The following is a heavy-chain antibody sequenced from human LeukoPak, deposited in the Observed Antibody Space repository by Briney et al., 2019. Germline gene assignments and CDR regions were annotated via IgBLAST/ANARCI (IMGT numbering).Heavy chain of an antibody. CDR2: MNPKSGGT. D-gene: IGHD2-21*02. J-gene: IGHJ4*02. CDR1: GYTFTGYY. V-gene: IGHV1-2*02. Sequence: ASVKVSCKASGYTFTGYYVHWVRQAPGQGLEWMGWMNPKSGGTNYAQKFEARVTMTRDTSISTAYMELRRLRSDDTAVYYCARDPMVTPIGYFDYWGQGTLVTVSS. CDR3: ARDPMVTPIGYFDY.